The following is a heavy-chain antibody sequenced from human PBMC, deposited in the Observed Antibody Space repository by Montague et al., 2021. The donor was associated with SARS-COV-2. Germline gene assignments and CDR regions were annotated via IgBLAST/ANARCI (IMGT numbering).Heavy chain of an antibody. CDR3: ARVVGSGPGEY. Sequence: SETLSLTCTVSGGSLNNYIWSWIRQPPGKGLEWVGYISDSGSTKYNPSLQSRVTISVDTARNQFSLKLLSVTAADTAFYYCARVVGSGPGEYWGQGILVSVSS. D-gene: IGHD3-10*01. V-gene: IGHV4-59*08. CDR2: ISDSGST. CDR1: GGSLNNYI. J-gene: IGHJ4*02.